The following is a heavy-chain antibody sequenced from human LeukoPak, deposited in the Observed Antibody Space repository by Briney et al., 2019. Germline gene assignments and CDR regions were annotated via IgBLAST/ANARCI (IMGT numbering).Heavy chain of an antibody. CDR2: INPSGGST. CDR1: GCTFTSYY. CDR3: ARASDSSGYYAPQHYFDY. Sequence: GASVKVSCKASGCTFTSYYMNWVRQAPGQGLEWIGIINPSGGSTSYAQKFQGRVTMTRDTSTSTVYMELSSLRSEDTAVYYCARASDSSGYYAPQHYFDYWGQGTLVTVSS. D-gene: IGHD3-22*01. J-gene: IGHJ4*02. V-gene: IGHV1-46*03.